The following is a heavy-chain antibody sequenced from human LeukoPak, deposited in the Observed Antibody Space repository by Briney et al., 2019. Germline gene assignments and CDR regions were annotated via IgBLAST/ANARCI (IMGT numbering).Heavy chain of an antibody. D-gene: IGHD4-11*01. Sequence: GGSLRLSCAASTFNFSHIWMYWLRQAPGKGLEWVANIKQDGSEKHYVDSVKGRFTISRDNAKNSLYLQMSSLRAEDTAVYYCTRVEETATTAAIIRKYSYYYYYMDVWGKGNTVTVSS. CDR3: TRVEETATTAAIIRKYSYYYYYMDV. CDR1: TFNFSHIW. CDR2: IKQDGSEK. V-gene: IGHV3-7*01. J-gene: IGHJ6*03.